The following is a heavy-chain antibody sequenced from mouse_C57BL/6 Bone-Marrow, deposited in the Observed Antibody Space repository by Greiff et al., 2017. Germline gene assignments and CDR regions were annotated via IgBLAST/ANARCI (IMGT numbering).Heavy chain of an antibody. CDR3: ARGWLLPAMDY. D-gene: IGHD2-3*01. CDR2: IDPSDSYT. J-gene: IGHJ4*01. CDR1: GYTFTSYW. V-gene: IGHV1-69*01. Sequence: VQLQQPGAELVMPGASVKLSCKASGYTFTSYWMHWVKQRPGQGLEWIGEIDPSDSYTNYNQKFKGKSTLTVDKSSSTAYMQLSRLTSEDSAVYYCARGWLLPAMDYWGQGTSVTVSA.